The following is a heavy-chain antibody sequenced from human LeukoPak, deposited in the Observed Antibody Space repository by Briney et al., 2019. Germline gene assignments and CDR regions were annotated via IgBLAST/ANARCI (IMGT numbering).Heavy chain of an antibody. V-gene: IGHV4-4*02. D-gene: IGHD3-3*01. Sequence: SETLSLTCAVSGGSISSNYWWSWVRQPPGKGLEWIGEIYHSGSTNYNPSLKSRVTISVDKSKNQFSLKLSSVTAADTAVYYCARATDFWSGYSYYYMDVWGKGTTVTVSS. CDR1: GGSISSNYW. CDR3: ARATDFWSGYSYYYMDV. CDR2: IYHSGST. J-gene: IGHJ6*03.